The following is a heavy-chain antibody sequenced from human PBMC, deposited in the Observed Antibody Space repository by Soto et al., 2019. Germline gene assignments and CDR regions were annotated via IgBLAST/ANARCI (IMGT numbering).Heavy chain of an antibody. CDR1: GGSVRTGSYH. J-gene: IGHJ5*02. CDR3: ARIGWGGGS. Sequence: QVQLQESGPGWVKPSETLSLTCSVSGGSVRTGSYHWSWIRQPPGKGLEWIGFIPNNGSPDYNPSLKSRVVVSIDRSKNQFSLKVNSVTAADTAVYFCARIGWGGGSWGQGTLVTVSS. CDR2: IPNNGSP. V-gene: IGHV4-61*01. D-gene: IGHD7-27*01.